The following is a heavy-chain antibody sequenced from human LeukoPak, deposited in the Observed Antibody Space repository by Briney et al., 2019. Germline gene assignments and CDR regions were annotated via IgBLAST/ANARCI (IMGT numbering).Heavy chain of an antibody. CDR3: ARHIPPAAVTGRVGWFDP. Sequence: SETLSLTCTVSGGSISSGTYDWSWIRQPAGKGLEWIGRIDTSGRANYNPSLKSRVTISVDRSKNQFSLKLSSVTAADTAVYYCARHIPPAAVTGRVGWFDPWGQGTLVTVSS. J-gene: IGHJ5*02. V-gene: IGHV4-61*02. D-gene: IGHD6-19*01. CDR2: IDTSGRA. CDR1: GGSISSGTYD.